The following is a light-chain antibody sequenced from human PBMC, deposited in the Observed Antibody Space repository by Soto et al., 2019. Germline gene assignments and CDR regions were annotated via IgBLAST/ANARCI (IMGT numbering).Light chain of an antibody. CDR1: SSNIGSNT. V-gene: IGLV1-44*01. J-gene: IGLJ2*01. CDR2: SNN. CDR3: AACDDSLNVV. Sequence: QSVLTQPPSASGTPGQRVTISCSGSSSNIGSNTVNWYQQLPGTAPKLLIYSNNQRPSGVPDRFSGSKSGTSASLAISGLQSEDEADYYCAACDDSLNVVFGGGTKVTV.